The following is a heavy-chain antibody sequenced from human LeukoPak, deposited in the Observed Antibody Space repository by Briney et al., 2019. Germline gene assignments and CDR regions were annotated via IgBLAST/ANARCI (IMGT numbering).Heavy chain of an antibody. V-gene: IGHV3-30*18. CDR2: ISYDGNNK. CDR1: GFAFSSHA. J-gene: IGHJ5*02. CDR3: AKVPGREGNSGPDLDP. Sequence: GGSLTLYCAASGFAFSSHAMCWVRQAPGKGLEWVAVISYDGNNKYYADSVKGRFTISRDNSKNTLDLQMNSLRVEDTAMYFCAKVPGREGNSGPDLDPWGQGTLVLVSS. D-gene: IGHD6-19*01.